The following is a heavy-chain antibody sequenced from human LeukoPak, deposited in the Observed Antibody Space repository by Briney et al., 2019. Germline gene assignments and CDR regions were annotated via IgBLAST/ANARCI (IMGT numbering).Heavy chain of an antibody. CDR3: AGLRIVVVSAAMDDY. Sequence: SETLSLTCAVSAASITSSKWWSWVRQPPAKGLEWIGEISHSGSTNYNPSLKSRVTISVDTSENQFSLKLSSVTAADTAVYYCAGLRIVVVSAAMDDYWGQGTLVTVSS. CDR2: ISHSGST. D-gene: IGHD2-2*01. CDR1: AASITSSKW. J-gene: IGHJ4*02. V-gene: IGHV4-4*02.